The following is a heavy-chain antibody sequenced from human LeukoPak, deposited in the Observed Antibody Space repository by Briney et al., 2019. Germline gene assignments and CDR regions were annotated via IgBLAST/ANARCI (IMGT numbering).Heavy chain of an antibody. Sequence: PGGSLRLSCAASGFTFSKYGMNWVRQFPGKGLEWVANVWYDGTNKFYRDSVKGRFTIYRDNPKNTLFLQMVSLRREDTAVYYCAREIDCNGGACYSVLGYWGQGTPVIVAS. CDR2: VWYDGTNK. V-gene: IGHV3-33*01. CDR3: AREIDCNGGACYSVLGY. J-gene: IGHJ4*02. D-gene: IGHD2-15*01. CDR1: GFTFSKYG.